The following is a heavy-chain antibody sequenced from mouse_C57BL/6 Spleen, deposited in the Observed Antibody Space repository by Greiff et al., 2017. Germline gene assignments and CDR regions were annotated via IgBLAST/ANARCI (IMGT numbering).Heavy chain of an antibody. D-gene: IGHD1-1*01. V-gene: IGHV1-55*01. CDR3: ARNYGSPPRWYFDV. J-gene: IGHJ1*03. CDR2: IYPGSGST. CDR1: GYTFTSYW. Sequence: QVQLQQPGAELVKPGASVKMSCKASGYTFTSYWITWVKQRPGQGLEWIGDIYPGSGSTTYNEKFKSKATLTVDTSSSTAYMQLSSLTSEDSAVYYCARNYGSPPRWYFDVWGTGTTVTVSS.